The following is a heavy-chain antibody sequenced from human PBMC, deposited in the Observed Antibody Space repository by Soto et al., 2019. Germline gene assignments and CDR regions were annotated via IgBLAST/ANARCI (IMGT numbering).Heavy chain of an antibody. D-gene: IGHD6-13*01. V-gene: IGHV3-30*18. CDR3: AKAQGGIAAAARYNWFDP. J-gene: IGHJ5*02. CDR2: ISYDGSNK. CDR1: GFTFSSYG. Sequence: LRLSCAASGFTFSSYGMHWVRQAPGKGLEWVAVISYDGSNKYYADSVKGRFTISRDNSKNTLYLQMNSLRAEDTAVYYCAKAQGGIAAAARYNWFDPWGQGTLVTVSS.